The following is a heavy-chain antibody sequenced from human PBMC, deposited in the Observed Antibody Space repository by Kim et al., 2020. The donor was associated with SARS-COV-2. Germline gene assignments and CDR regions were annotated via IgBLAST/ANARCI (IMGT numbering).Heavy chain of an antibody. J-gene: IGHJ4*02. D-gene: IGHD2-15*01. V-gene: IGHV4-30-2*05. Sequence: LKSRVTISVDTSQNQFSLKLSSVTAADTAVYYWARVQGYCSGGSCYLFDYWGQGTLVTVSS. CDR3: ARVQGYCSGGSCYLFDY.